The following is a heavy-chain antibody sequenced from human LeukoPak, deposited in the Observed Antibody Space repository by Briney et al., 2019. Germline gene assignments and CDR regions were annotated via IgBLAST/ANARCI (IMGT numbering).Heavy chain of an antibody. CDR3: AIRGYCSSTSCYLPTGWFDP. J-gene: IGHJ5*02. Sequence: PSETLSLTCTVSGGSISSYYWSWIRQPPGKGLEWIGYIYYSGSTNYNLSLKSRVTISVDTSKNQFSLKLSSVTAADTAVYYCAIRGYCSSTSCYLPTGWFDPWGQGTLVTVSS. V-gene: IGHV4-59*08. D-gene: IGHD2-2*01. CDR2: IYYSGST. CDR1: GGSISSYY.